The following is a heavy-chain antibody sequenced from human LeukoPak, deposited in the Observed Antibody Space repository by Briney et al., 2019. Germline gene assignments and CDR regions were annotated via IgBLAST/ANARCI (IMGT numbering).Heavy chain of an antibody. Sequence: PSETLSLTCAVYGGSFIGYYGSWIRQPPGKGLEWIGEINYSGSTNYNPSLKSRVTISADTSKNQFSLKMSSVTAADTAVYYCATTSGYWVQGTLVTVSS. D-gene: IGHD3-10*01. V-gene: IGHV4-34*01. CDR1: GGSFIGYY. CDR3: ATTSGY. J-gene: IGHJ4*02. CDR2: INYSGST.